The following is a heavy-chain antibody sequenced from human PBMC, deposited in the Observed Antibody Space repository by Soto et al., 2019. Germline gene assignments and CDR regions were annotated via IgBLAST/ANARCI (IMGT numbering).Heavy chain of an antibody. V-gene: IGHV4-59*08. CDR2: ISYSGAT. D-gene: IGHD3-9*01. Sequence: QVQLQESGPGLVKPSETLSLTCTVSGASISGYHWSWIRQPPGKGLECLGYISYSGATNYDPSLHSRVTMSIDTSKNQFSLPLNSVTAADTAGYYCARGFAIDWYTYYFDYWGQGPLVTVSS. CDR1: GASISGYH. J-gene: IGHJ4*02. CDR3: ARGFAIDWYTYYFDY.